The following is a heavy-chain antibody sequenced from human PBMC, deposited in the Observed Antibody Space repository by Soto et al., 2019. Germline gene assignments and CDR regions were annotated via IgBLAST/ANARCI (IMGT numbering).Heavy chain of an antibody. CDR1: GYTFTSYD. V-gene: IGHV1-8*01. D-gene: IGHD6-19*01. CDR3: ERSWGERAVAGEYYYYYGMDV. J-gene: IGHJ6*02. Sequence: SVKVSCKASGYTFTSYDINWVRQATGQGLEWMGWMNPNSGNTGYAQKFQGRVTMTRNTSISTAYMELSSLRSEDTAVYYCERSWGERAVAGEYYYYYGMDVWGQ. CDR2: MNPNSGNT.